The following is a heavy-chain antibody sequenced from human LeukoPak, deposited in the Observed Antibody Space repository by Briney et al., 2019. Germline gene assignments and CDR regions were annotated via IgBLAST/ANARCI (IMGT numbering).Heavy chain of an antibody. J-gene: IGHJ4*02. D-gene: IGHD6-6*01. Sequence: PGGSLRLSCAASGFTFSSYWMSWVRQAPGKGLEWVANIKQDRSEKYYVDSVKGRFTISRDNVKILYLQINNLRVEDTSVYYCARGGAARPDYWGQGTLVTVSS. V-gene: IGHV3-7*01. CDR2: IKQDRSEK. CDR3: ARGGAARPDY. CDR1: GFTFSSYW.